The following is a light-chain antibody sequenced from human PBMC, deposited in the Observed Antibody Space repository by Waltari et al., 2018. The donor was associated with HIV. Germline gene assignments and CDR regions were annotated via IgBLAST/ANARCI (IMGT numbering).Light chain of an antibody. J-gene: IGLJ3*02. CDR3: STWDNSLSHWV. CDR1: ISNLGGNF. V-gene: IGLV1-47*01. Sequence: QSVVTQPPSASGTPGQNISISCSGDISNLGGNFVYWYQQRPGTAPRLLRYRNDQLPSGVTDRFSGSKSATSASLAISGLRSEDEADYHCSTWDNSLSHWVFGGGTKVTVL. CDR2: RND.